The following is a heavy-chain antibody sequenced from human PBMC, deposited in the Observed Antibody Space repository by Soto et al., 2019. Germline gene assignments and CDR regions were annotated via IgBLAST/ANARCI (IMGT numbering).Heavy chain of an antibody. CDR3: ASSRRGNYYDSSAPFDY. CDR1: GGSISSGDYY. J-gene: IGHJ4*02. CDR2: IYYTGST. V-gene: IGHV4-30-4*01. D-gene: IGHD3-22*01. Sequence: PSETLSLTCTVSGGSISSGDYYWSWIRQPPGKGLEWIGYIYYTGSTYYNPSLKSRVSVSVDTSKNQFSLKLSSVTAADTAVYYCASSRRGNYYDSSAPFDYWGQGTLVTVSS.